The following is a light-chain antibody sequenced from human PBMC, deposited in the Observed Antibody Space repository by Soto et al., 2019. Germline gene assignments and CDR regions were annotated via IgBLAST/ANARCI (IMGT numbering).Light chain of an antibody. J-gene: IGLJ1*01. V-gene: IGLV2-8*01. CDR1: SSDVGGYDY. CDR2: EVT. CDR3: SSFAGSNNFPYV. Sequence: QSVLTQPPSASGSPGQSVTISCTGTSSDVGGYDYVSWYQQHPGKAPKLMIYEVTKRPSGFPDRFSGSKSGNTASLTVSGLQAEDEADYYCSSFAGSNNFPYVFGTGTKVTVL.